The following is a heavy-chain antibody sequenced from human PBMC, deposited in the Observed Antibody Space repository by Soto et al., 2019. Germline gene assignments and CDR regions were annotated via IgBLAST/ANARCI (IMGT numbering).Heavy chain of an antibody. CDR3: ARTKAVAAKTQYYFDY. CDR1: GFSFSSYG. J-gene: IGHJ4*02. V-gene: IGHV3-33*01. D-gene: IGHD6-19*01. Sequence: QVQLVESGGGVVQPGRSLRLSCAASGFSFSSYGMHWVRQAPGKGLEWVAVIWYDGSNKYYADSVKGRFTLSRDNSKNTLDLQMNSLRAEDTAVFYCARTKAVAAKTQYYFDYWGQGTLVTVSS. CDR2: IWYDGSNK.